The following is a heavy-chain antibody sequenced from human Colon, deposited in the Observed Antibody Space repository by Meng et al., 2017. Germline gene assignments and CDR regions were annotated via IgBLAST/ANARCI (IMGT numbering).Heavy chain of an antibody. CDR1: GYPFTTYG. J-gene: IGHJ4*02. D-gene: IGHD1-14*01. Sequence: VQLGLSRTEVTKPGASVKVSCKASGYPFTTYGISWVRQSPGQGLEWMGWINPYNGNTNYPQKLQGRVTMTTDTSTSTAYMELRSLRSDDTAVYYCARFNHRAPDYWGQGTLVTVSS. V-gene: IGHV1-18*01. CDR2: INPYNGNT. CDR3: ARFNHRAPDY.